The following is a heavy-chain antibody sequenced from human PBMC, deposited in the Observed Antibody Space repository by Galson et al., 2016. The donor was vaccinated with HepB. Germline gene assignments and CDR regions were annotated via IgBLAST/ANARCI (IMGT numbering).Heavy chain of an antibody. D-gene: IGHD3-10*01. V-gene: IGHV4-39*01. CDR3: ASLIILGSGNFFDF. CDR2: INHSGTT. Sequence: ETLSLTCTVSGGSISSSNYYWTWVRQPPGQGLEWIGSINHSGTTFYNEPLNIRVTMSVDTSKSQISLQLTSVTAADTAVYYCASLIILGSGNFFDFWGQGTLVSVSS. J-gene: IGHJ4*02. CDR1: GGSISSSNYY.